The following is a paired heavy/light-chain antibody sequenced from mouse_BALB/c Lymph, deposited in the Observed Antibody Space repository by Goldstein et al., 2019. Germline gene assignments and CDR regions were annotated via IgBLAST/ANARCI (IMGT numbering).Heavy chain of an antibody. V-gene: IGHV1-53*01. J-gene: IGHJ4*01. D-gene: IGHD2-12*01. CDR3: TRGSRYPYYYTMDY. CDR1: GYTFISYY. Sequence: QVQLQQSGAELVKPGASVKLSCKASGYTFISYYIYWVKQRPGQGLEWIGEISPSNGGTNFNEKFKNKATLTVDKSSSTAYMQLSSLTSEDSAVYYCTRGSRYPYYYTMDYWGQGTSVTVSS. CDR2: ISPSNGGT.
Light chain of an antibody. CDR2: RMS. CDR1: KSLLHSNGNTY. Sequence: DIVMTQAAPSVTVTPGESVSISCRSSKSLLHSNGNTYLYWFLQRPGQSPQLLIYRMSNLASGVPDRFSGSGSGTAFTLRISRVEAEDVGVYYCMQHLEHPYTFGGGTKLEIK. V-gene: IGKV2-137*01. CDR3: MQHLEHPYT. J-gene: IGKJ2*01.